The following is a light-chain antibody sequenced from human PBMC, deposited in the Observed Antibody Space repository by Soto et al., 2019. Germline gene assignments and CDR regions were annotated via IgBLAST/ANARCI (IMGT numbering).Light chain of an antibody. CDR1: QSISSW. CDR2: DAS. V-gene: IGKV1-5*01. Sequence: DIPMTQSPSTLSASVGDRVTITCRASQSISSWLAWYQQKPGKAPKLLIYDASSLESGVPSRFSGSGSGTEFTLTISSLQPDDFATYYCQQYNSLKPFGGGTKVEIK. J-gene: IGKJ4*01. CDR3: QQYNSLKP.